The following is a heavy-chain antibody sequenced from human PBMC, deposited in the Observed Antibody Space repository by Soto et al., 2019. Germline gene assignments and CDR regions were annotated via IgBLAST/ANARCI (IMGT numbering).Heavy chain of an antibody. V-gene: IGHV4-59*08. CDR3: ARPADYGDYQGAFDF. CDR2: IYYSGST. J-gene: IGHJ3*01. Sequence: SETLSLTCTVSGGSISSYYWSWIRQPPGKGLEWIGYIYYSGSTNYNPSLKSRVTISVDTSKNQFSLKLSSVTAADTAVYYCARPADYGDYQGAFDFWGPGTMVTVSS. CDR1: GGSISSYY. D-gene: IGHD4-17*01.